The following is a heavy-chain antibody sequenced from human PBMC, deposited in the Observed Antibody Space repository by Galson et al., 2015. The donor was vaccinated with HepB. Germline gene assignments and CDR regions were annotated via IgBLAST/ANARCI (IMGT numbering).Heavy chain of an antibody. Sequence: SLRLSCAASGFTFSSYEMNWVRQAPGKGLEWVSYISSSGSTIYYADSVKGRFTISRDNAKNSLYLQMNSLRAEDTAVYYCAREGLPNPLLPYYYYYGMDVWGQGTTVTVSS. CDR1: GFTFSSYE. J-gene: IGHJ6*02. D-gene: IGHD2-15*01. CDR2: ISSSGSTI. CDR3: AREGLPNPLLPYYYYYGMDV. V-gene: IGHV3-48*03.